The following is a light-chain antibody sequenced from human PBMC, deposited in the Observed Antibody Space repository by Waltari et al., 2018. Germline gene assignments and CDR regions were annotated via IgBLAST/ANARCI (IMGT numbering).Light chain of an antibody. CDR3: MQALQTWT. V-gene: IGKV2-28*01. CDR2: LGS. CDR1: QSLLHSNGYNY. J-gene: IGKJ1*01. Sequence: IVMTQSPLSLPVTPGEPASLPCRSSQSLLHSNGYNYLDWYLQKPGQSPQLLIYLGSNRASGVPDRFSGSGSGTDFTLKISRVEAEDVGVYYCMQALQTWTFGQGTKVEIK.